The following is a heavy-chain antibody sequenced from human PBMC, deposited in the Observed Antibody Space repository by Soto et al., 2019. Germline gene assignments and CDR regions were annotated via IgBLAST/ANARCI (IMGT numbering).Heavy chain of an antibody. CDR2: INSDGSST. Sequence: GGSLRLSCAASGFTFSSYWMHWVRQAPGKGLVWVSRINSDGSSTSYADSVKGRFTISRDNAKNTLYLQMNSLRAEDTAVYYCAREVVRGVMDYYYATDVWGQGPTVTVSS. CDR3: AREVVRGVMDYYYATDV. V-gene: IGHV3-74*01. D-gene: IGHD3-10*01. J-gene: IGHJ6*02. CDR1: GFTFSSYW.